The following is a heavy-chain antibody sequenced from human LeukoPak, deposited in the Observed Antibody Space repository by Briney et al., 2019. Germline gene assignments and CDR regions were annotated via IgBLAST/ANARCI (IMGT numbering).Heavy chain of an antibody. CDR3: ARRHGRCSDGSCYYPDY. Sequence: GWMNPNSGNTGYAQKFQGRVTMTRNSSITTAYMELSSLRSEDTAVYYCARRHGRCSDGSCYYPDYWGQGTLVTVSS. J-gene: IGHJ4*02. CDR2: MNPNSGNT. D-gene: IGHD2-15*01. V-gene: IGHV1-8*01.